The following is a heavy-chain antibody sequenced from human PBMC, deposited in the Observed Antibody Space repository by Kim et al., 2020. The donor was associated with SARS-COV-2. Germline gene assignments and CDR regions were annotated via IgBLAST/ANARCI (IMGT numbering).Heavy chain of an antibody. CDR3: ARHRRGSGSYPDY. J-gene: IGHJ4*02. V-gene: IGHV4-39*01. Sequence: SETLSLTCTVSGGSISSSSYYWGWIRQPPGKGLEWIGSIYYSGSTYYNPSLKSRVTISVDTSKNQFSLKLSSVTAADTAVYYCARHRRGSGSYPDYWGQGALVTVSS. D-gene: IGHD1-26*01. CDR2: IYYSGST. CDR1: GGSISSSSYY.